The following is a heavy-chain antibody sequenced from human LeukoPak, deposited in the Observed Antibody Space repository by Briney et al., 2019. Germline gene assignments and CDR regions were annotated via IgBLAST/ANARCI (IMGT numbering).Heavy chain of an antibody. CDR1: GGSISSSSYY. CDR3: ARAAVLNSYYYYMDV. CDR2: IYYSGST. Sequence: SETLSLTCTVSGGSISSSSYYWGWIRQPPGKGLEWIGSIYYSGSTNYNPSLKSRVTISVDTSKNQFSLKLSSVTAADTAVYYCARAAVLNSYYYYMDVWGKGTTVTISS. V-gene: IGHV4-39*07. J-gene: IGHJ6*03. D-gene: IGHD6-19*01.